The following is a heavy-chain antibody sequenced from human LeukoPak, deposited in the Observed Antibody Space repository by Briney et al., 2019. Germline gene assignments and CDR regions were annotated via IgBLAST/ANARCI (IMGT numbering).Heavy chain of an antibody. V-gene: IGHV3-15*01. D-gene: IGHD3-16*02. CDR3: TTDYYEYVWGSYRPDY. J-gene: IGHJ4*02. Sequence: GGSLRLSCAASGFTFSNAWMTWVRQAPGQGLEWVARINSKTDGETTDYAASVKGRFTMSRDDSKNTLYLQMNSLKTVYTAVYYCTTDYYEYVWGSYRPDYWGQGTLVTVSS. CDR2: INSKTDGETT. CDR1: GFTFSNAW.